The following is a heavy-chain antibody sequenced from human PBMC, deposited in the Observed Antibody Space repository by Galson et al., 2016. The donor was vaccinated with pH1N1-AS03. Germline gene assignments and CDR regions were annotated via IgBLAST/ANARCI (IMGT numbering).Heavy chain of an antibody. CDR3: ARHRQSETYSEPFDI. CDR2: IYPGDSDT. J-gene: IGHJ3*02. CDR1: GYSFTSYW. V-gene: IGHV5-51*01. Sequence: QSGAEVKKPGESLKISCKGSGYSFTSYWIGWVRQMPGKGLEWMGIIYPGDSDTRNSPSFQGQVTISADKPITTAHLQWGSLKAADTGMYFCARHRQSETYSEPFDIWGQGTMVTVSS. D-gene: IGHD2-21*01.